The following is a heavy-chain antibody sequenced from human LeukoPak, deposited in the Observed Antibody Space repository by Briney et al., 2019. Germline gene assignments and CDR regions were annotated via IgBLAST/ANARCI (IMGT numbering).Heavy chain of an antibody. Sequence: PSETLSLTCTASGGSISSYYWSWIRQPPGKGLEWIGYISYSGSTSYNPSLKSRVTITLDTSKNQFSLKLSSVTAADTAVYYCAREGYDSNIYYKADYWGQGTLVTVSS. CDR2: ISYSGST. J-gene: IGHJ4*02. V-gene: IGHV4-59*01. CDR3: AREGYDSNIYYKADY. CDR1: GGSISSYY. D-gene: IGHD3-22*01.